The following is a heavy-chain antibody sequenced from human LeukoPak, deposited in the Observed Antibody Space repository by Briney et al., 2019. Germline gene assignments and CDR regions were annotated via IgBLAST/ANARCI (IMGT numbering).Heavy chain of an antibody. CDR2: MDPNTGDT. J-gene: IGHJ4*02. CDR1: GYSFTSYD. V-gene: IGHV1-8*01. D-gene: IGHD3-9*01. Sequence: ASVTVSCKASGYSFTSYDINWVRQATGQGLEWMGYMDPNTGDTGVTQKFQGRVTMTRDPSINTAYMELTSLRSEDTAVYFCTRGGEILTHYKHIDYWGQGTLVTVSS. CDR3: TRGGEILTHYKHIDY.